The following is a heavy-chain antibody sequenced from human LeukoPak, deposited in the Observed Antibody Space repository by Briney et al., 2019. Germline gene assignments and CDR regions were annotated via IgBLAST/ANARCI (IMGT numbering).Heavy chain of an antibody. V-gene: IGHV4-34*01. CDR2: INHSGST. CDR1: GGSFSGYY. CDR3: AREKLRYFDWLRGYFDY. D-gene: IGHD3-9*01. Sequence: SETLSLTCAVYGGSFSGYYWSWIRQPPGKGLEWIGEINHSGSTNYNPSLKSRVTISVDTSKNQFSLKLSSVTAADTAVYYCAREKLRYFDWLRGYFDYWGQGTLVTVSS. J-gene: IGHJ4*02.